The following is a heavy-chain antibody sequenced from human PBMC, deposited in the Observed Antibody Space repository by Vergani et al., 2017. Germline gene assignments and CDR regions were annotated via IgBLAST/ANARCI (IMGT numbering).Heavy chain of an antibody. CDR2: IIPIFGTA. J-gene: IGHJ6*02. D-gene: IGHD6-13*01. CDR1: GGTFSTYA. V-gene: IGHV1-69*06. CDR3: AREPGTYSSTWYVYHSGMDV. Sequence: QVQLVQSGAEVKKPGSSVKVSCKASGGTFSTYALNWVRQAPGQGLEWMGGIIPIFGTANYAQKFQDRVTITADKSTSTAYMELSSLRSEDTAVYYCAREPGTYSSTWYVYHSGMDVWGQGTTVTVSS.